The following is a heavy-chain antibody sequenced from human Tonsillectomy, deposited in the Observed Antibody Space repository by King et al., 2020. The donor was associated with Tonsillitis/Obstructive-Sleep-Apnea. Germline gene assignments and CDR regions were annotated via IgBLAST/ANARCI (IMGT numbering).Heavy chain of an antibody. CDR3: ARRRLVPAELGYFDL. CDR2: IYPGDSDT. Sequence: VQLVESGAEVKKPGESLKISCKGSGYSFTSYWIGWVRQMPGKGLEWMGIIYPGDSDTRYSPSFQGQVTISADKSISTAYLQWSSLKASDTAMYYCARRRLVPAELGYFDLWGRGTLVTVSS. D-gene: IGHD2-2*01. J-gene: IGHJ2*01. V-gene: IGHV5-51*01. CDR1: GYSFTSYW.